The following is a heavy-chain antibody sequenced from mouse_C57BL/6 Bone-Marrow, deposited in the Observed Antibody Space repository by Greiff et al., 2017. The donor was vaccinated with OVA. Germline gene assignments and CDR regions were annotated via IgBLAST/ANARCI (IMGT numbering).Heavy chain of an antibody. D-gene: IGHD2-3*01. CDR3: ARDDGCYSFAY. V-gene: IGHV5-16*01. J-gene: IGHJ3*01. CDR2: INYDGSST. CDR1: GFTFSDYY. Sequence: EVQRVESEGGLVQPGSSMKLSCTASGFTFSDYYMAWVRQVPEKGLEWVANINYDGSSTYYLDSLKSRFIISRDNAKNILYLQMSSLKSEDTATYYCARDDGCYSFAYWGQGTLVTVSA.